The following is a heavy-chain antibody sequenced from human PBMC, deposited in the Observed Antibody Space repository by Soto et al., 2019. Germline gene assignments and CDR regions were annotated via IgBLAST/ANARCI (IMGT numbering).Heavy chain of an antibody. CDR1: GCSISSYY. V-gene: IGHV4-59*12. D-gene: IGHD2-8*02. J-gene: IGHJ4*02. CDR2: IYYSGST. CDR3: ARDKITGLFDY. Sequence: SETLSLTCTFSGCSISSYYWSWIRQPPGKGLEWIGYIYYSGSTNYNPSLKSRVTISVDTSKNQFSLKLTSVTAADTAVYYCARDKITGLFDYWGQGTLVTVSS.